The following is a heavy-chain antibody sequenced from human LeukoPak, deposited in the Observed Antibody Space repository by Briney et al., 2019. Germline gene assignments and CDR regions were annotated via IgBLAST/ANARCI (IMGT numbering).Heavy chain of an antibody. J-gene: IGHJ4*02. V-gene: IGHV5-51*01. D-gene: IGHD1-26*01. Sequence: GESLKISWKGAGCSFTSYWIGWGRQMGGKGLEWMGIIYPGYSHTTYSPSFQAQVPISAHKSISPAYLQSSSLKASDTAMYYCARRSIVGAYYFDYWGQGTLVTVSS. CDR3: ARRSIVGAYYFDY. CDR1: GCSFTSYW. CDR2: IYPGYSHT.